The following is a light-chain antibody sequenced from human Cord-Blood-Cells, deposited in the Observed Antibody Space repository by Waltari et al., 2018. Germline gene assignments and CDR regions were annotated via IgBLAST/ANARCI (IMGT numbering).Light chain of an antibody. Sequence: QSALTQPASVSASPGQSITISCTGTRSDVGSYNLVSWYQQHPGKAPKLMIYEGSKRPSGVSNRFSGSKSGNTASLTISGLQAEDEADYYCCSYAGSSTYVCGTGTKVTVL. V-gene: IGLV2-23*01. CDR1: RSDVGSYNL. J-gene: IGLJ1*01. CDR3: CSYAGSSTYV. CDR2: EGS.